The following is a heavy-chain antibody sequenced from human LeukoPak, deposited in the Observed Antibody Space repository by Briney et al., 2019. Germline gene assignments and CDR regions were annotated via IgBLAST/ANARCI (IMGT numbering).Heavy chain of an antibody. CDR2: ISGSGGST. D-gene: IGHD3-3*01. CDR3: ASNGYDFWSGHYDY. J-gene: IGHJ4*02. Sequence: PGGSLRLSCAASGFTFSSYAMSWVRQAPGKGLEWVSAISGSGGSTYYADSVKGRFAISRDNAKNSLYLQMNSLRVEDSAVYYCASNGYDFWSGHYDYWGQGTLVTVSS. CDR1: GFTFSSYA. V-gene: IGHV3-23*01.